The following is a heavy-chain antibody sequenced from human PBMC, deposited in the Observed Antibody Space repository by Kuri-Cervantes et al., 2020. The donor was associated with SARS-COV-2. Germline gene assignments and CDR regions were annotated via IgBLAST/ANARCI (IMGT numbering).Heavy chain of an antibody. CDR2: INAGNGNT. D-gene: IGHD6-6*01. CDR1: GYTFTSYA. J-gene: IGHJ4*02. Sequence: ASVKVSCKASGYTFTSYAMHWVRQAPGQRLEWMGWINAGNGNTKYSQKFQGRVTITRDTSASTAYMELSSLRSEDTAVYYCARDASAPRYFDYWGQGTLVTVSS. V-gene: IGHV1-3*01. CDR3: ARDASAPRYFDY.